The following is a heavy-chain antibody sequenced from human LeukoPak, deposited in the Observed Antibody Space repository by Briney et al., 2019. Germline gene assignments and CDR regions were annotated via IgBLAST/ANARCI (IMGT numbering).Heavy chain of an antibody. CDR2: MHHSGST. D-gene: IGHD6-19*01. CDR3: ARHAAVEGSSGWSPLWWFDP. Sequence: PSETLSLNCTVSGGSIRSYYWSWVRQPPGKGLEWIGYMHHSGSTKHNPYLKSRVTISVDTSKSQFSLKLSSVTAADTAVYYCARHAAVEGSSGWSPLWWFDPWGQGTLVTVSS. V-gene: IGHV4-59*08. CDR1: GGSIRSYY. J-gene: IGHJ5*02.